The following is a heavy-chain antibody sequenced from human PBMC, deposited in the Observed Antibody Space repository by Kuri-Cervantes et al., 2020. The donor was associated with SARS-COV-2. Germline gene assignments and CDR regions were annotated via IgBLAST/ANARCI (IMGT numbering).Heavy chain of an antibody. Sequence: SETLSLTCTVSGYPISSGGYSWSWIRQPPGKGLEWIGYIYHSGSTYYNPSLKSRVTISVDRSKNQFSLKLSSVTAADTAVYYCARDMRSAESAFDLWGRGTLVTVSS. CDR1: GYPISSGGYS. CDR3: ARDMRSAESAFDL. D-gene: IGHD3-16*01. J-gene: IGHJ2*01. CDR2: IYHSGST. V-gene: IGHV4-30-2*01.